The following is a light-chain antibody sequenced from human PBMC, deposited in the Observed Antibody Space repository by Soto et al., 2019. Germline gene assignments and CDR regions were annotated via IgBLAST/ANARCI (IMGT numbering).Light chain of an antibody. Sequence: IVMTQSPGNLSVSPGERATLSCRASQSVSSNLAWYRQKPGQAPRLLIYGANMRATGIPARFSGSGSETEFTLTISSLQSEDFAVYYCQQYIDWPRTFGQGTKVDI. CDR1: QSVSSN. J-gene: IGKJ1*01. CDR3: QQYIDWPRT. V-gene: IGKV3-15*01. CDR2: GAN.